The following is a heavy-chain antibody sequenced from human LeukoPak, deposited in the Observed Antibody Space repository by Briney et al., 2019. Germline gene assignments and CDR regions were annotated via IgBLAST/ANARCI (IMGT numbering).Heavy chain of an antibody. V-gene: IGHV3-48*01. CDR2: ISSKSKSI. D-gene: IGHD2/OR15-2a*01. CDR3: ARDGSPTFYYYYMDV. Sequence: GGPLRLSCAASGFTFSEYSMNWVRQAPGKGLEWVSYISSKSKSIYYADSVKGRFTISRDNGKNSLSLQMNSLTAEDTAMYYCARDGSPTFYYYYMDVWGKGTTVTVSS. J-gene: IGHJ6*03. CDR1: GFTFSEYS.